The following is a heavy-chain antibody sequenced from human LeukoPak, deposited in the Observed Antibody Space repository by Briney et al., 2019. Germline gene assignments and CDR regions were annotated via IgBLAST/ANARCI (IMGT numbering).Heavy chain of an antibody. D-gene: IGHD3-22*01. CDR3: ARDRGDYYDSRPDGFDP. V-gene: IGHV4-59*01. CDR1: GGSISSYY. J-gene: IGHJ5*02. CDR2: IYYSGST. Sequence: SETLSLTCTVSGGSISSYYWSWIRQPPGKGLEWIGYIYYSGSTNYNPSLKSRVTISVDTSKNQFSLKLSSVTAADTAVYYCARDRGDYYDSRPDGFDPSGQGTLVTVSS.